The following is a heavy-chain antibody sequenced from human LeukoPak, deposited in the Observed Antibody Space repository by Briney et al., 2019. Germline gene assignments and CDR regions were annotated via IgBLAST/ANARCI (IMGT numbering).Heavy chain of an antibody. D-gene: IGHD5-18*01. CDR1: GFSFSNYG. V-gene: IGHV3-33*01. CDR3: ARDLYSRNFDY. Sequence: GGSLRLSCAASGFSFSNYGMHWVRQAPGKGLEWVAVIWYDGTNKHYADSVKGRFTISRDISKNTLYLQMDSLRAEDTAVYYCARDLYSRNFDYWGQGTLVTVSS. CDR2: IWYDGTNK. J-gene: IGHJ4*02.